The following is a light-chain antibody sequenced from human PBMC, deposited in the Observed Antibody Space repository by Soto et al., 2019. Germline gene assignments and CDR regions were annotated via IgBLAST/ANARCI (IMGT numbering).Light chain of an antibody. CDR3: QQYHNSPRT. J-gene: IGKJ1*01. CDR2: AAS. CDR1: QSVTSNY. Sequence: EIVLTQSPGTLSLSPGERASLSCRASQSVTSNYLAWYQQKPGQAPRPLIYAASARPGGIPDRFRGSGSGTDFTLTISRLEPEDFAMYYCQQYHNSPRTFGQGTKVEIK. V-gene: IGKV3-20*01.